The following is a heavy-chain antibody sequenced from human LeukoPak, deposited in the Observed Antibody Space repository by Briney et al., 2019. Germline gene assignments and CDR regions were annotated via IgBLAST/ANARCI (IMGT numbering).Heavy chain of an antibody. CDR3: ARGRRYSRGQYFFDQ. CDR2: IYIDGSR. V-gene: IGHV3-66*01. CDR1: VFTVSDNY. D-gene: IGHD6-19*01. J-gene: IGHJ4*02. Sequence: PGGSLRLSCAASVFTVSDNYMNWVPQAPGKGLEGVSVIYIDGSRVCADSVNDRISISRDNSKNTLYLQMHSLRAEDTAVYFCARGRRYSRGQYFFDQWGQGNLVTVSS.